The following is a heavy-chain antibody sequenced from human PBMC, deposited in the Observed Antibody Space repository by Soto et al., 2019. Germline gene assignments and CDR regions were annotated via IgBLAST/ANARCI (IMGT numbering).Heavy chain of an antibody. V-gene: IGHV3-74*01. D-gene: IGHD2-15*01. J-gene: IGHJ4*02. CDR1: GFTFSSYW. CDR3: VRTSLVVAAATREDY. CDR2: INSDGSST. Sequence: GGSLRLSCAASGFTFSSYWMHWVRQAPGKGLVWVSRINSDGSSTSYAGSVKGQFTISRDNAKSTLYLQMNSLRAEDTAVYYCVRTSLVVAAATREDYWGQGTLVTVSS.